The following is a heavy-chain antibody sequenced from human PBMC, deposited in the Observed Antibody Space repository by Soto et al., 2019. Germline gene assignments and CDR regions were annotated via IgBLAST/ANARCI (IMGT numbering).Heavy chain of an antibody. CDR3: ATGKRSYVSYGEY. V-gene: IGHV1-18*01. CDR2: IAVYNNRT. D-gene: IGHD3-16*01. Sequence: QVQLVQSGSELKKPGASVKVSCKTSGYNFDDYSIHWVRQAPGQGLEWVGWIAVYNNRTHYGQNFQGRISMTTDISTNTVSMELTTLRSDDTAVYYCATGKRSYVSYGEYWGQGTLVTVSS. J-gene: IGHJ4*02. CDR1: GYNFDDYS.